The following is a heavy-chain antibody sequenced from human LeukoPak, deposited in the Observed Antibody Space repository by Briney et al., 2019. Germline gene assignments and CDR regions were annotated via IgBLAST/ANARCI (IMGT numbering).Heavy chain of an antibody. CDR2: MNPNSGNT. D-gene: IGHD2-21*01. J-gene: IGHJ4*02. V-gene: IGHV1-8*01. Sequence: ASVKVSCKASGYTFTSYDINWVRQATGQGFEWMGWMNPNSGNTGYAQKFQGRVTMTRNTSISTAYMELSSLRSDDTAVYYCARIVVGTNFDYWGQGTLVTVSS. CDR3: ARIVVGTNFDY. CDR1: GYTFTSYD.